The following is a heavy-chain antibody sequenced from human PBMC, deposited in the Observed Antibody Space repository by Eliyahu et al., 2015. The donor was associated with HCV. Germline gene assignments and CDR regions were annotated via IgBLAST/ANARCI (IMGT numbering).Heavy chain of an antibody. V-gene: IGHV4-34*01. CDR2: INHSGST. J-gene: IGHJ5*02. CDR1: GGSFSGYY. CDR3: ARGRVAATLRWFDP. D-gene: IGHD2-15*01. Sequence: QVQLQQWGAGLLKPSETLSLTCAVYGGSFSGYYWSWIRQPPGKGLEWIGEINHSGSTNYNPSLKSRVTISVDTSKNQFSLKLSSVTAADTAVYYCARGRVAATLRWFDPWGQGTLVTVSS.